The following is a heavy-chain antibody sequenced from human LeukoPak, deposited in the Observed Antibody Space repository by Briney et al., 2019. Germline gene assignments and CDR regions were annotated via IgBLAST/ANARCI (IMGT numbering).Heavy chain of an antibody. J-gene: IGHJ3*02. CDR3: ARAGHYYDSSGAPTDAFDI. Sequence: SGTLSLTCAVSGGSISSGGYSWSWVRQPPGKGLVWIGYIYHSGTTSYNPSLKSRVTISVDRSKNQFSLKLSSVTAADTAGYYCARAGHYYDSSGAPTDAFDIWGQGTMVTVSS. V-gene: IGHV4-30-2*01. D-gene: IGHD3-22*01. CDR2: IYHSGTT. CDR1: GGSISSGGYS.